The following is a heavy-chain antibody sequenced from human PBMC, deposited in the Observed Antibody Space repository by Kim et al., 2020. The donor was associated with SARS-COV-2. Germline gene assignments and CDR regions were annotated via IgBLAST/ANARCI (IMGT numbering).Heavy chain of an antibody. V-gene: IGHV3-53*01. J-gene: IGHJ6*02. Sequence: KGPFTVSRDNSKNTLYLQMNSLGAEDTAVYYCARALVSNYYYYGMDVWGQGTTVTVSS. D-gene: IGHD2-8*01. CDR3: ARALVSNYYYYGMDV.